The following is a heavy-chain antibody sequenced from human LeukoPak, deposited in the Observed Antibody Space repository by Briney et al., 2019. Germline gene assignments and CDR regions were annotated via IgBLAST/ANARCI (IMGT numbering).Heavy chain of an antibody. V-gene: IGHV1-18*04. CDR2: ISAYNGNT. D-gene: IGHD1-26*01. Sequence: ASVKVSCKASGYTFTSYGISWERQAPGQGLEWMGWISAYNGNTNYAQKLQGRVTMTTDTSTSTAYMELRSLRSDDTAVYYCARDVGGRETTWPLGYNWFDPWGQGTLVTVSS. CDR1: GYTFTSYG. J-gene: IGHJ5*02. CDR3: ARDVGGRETTWPLGYNWFDP.